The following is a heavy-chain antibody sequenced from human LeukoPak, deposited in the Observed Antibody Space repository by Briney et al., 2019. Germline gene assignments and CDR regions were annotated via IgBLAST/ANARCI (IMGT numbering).Heavy chain of an antibody. CDR3: ARARVIPASFDD. CDR1: GGSITFGSYY. J-gene: IGHJ4*02. CDR2: IYTSGRT. Sequence: SETLCLTCTVSGGSITFGSYYWTWIRQPAGKGLEWIGRIYTSGRTFYNPSPKSRVTISMDTSMNQFSLRLNSVTAADTAVYYCARARVIPASFDDWGQGTLVNVSS. D-gene: IGHD3-16*02. V-gene: IGHV4-61*02.